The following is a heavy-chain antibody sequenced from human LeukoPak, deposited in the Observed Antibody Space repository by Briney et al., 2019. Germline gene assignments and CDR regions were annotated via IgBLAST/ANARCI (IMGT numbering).Heavy chain of an antibody. CDR1: GFTFNNYG. J-gene: IGHJ4*02. D-gene: IGHD6-19*01. V-gene: IGHV3-30*18. CDR2: ISDDGRNK. Sequence: GGSLRLSCAASGFTFNNYGMHYVRQAPGKGLEWVAVISDDGRNKNYADSVKGRFTISRDNSQNTLYLQMNSLRVEDTAVYYCAKIGIAVLATGDWGQGTLVTVSS. CDR3: AKIGIAVLATGD.